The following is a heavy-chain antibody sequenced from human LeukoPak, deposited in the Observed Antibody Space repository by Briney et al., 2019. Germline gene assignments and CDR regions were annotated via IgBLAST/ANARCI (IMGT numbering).Heavy chain of an antibody. CDR2: ISSSGSTI. V-gene: IGHV3-48*03. D-gene: IGHD1-7*01. J-gene: IGHJ4*02. CDR3: ASLLELTAKDY. CDR1: GFTFSSYE. Sequence: PGGSLRLSCAASGFTFSSYEMNWVRQAPGKGLEWVSYISSSGSTIYYADSVKGRFTISRDNAKNSLYLQMNSLRAEDTAVYHCASLLELTAKDYWGQGTLVTVSS.